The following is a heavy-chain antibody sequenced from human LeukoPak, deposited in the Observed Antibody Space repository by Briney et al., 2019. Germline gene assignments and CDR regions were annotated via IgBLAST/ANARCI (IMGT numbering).Heavy chain of an antibody. D-gene: IGHD3-22*01. V-gene: IGHV4-39*07. CDR1: GGPINGRTFY. CDR3: ARDPVPNYYDSAGYYFDY. CDR2: FSHRGNT. Sequence: PSETLSLTCTDSGGPINGRTFYYNCIRQPPGTGLEWIPNFSHRGNTYYNPSLRRLVTSTADTSKNQSSLKVRSATAADTAIYNCARDPVPNYYDSAGYYFDYWGQGTLVTVSS. J-gene: IGHJ4*02.